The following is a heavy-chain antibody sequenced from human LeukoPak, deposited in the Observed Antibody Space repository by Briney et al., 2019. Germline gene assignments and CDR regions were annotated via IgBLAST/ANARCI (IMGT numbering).Heavy chain of an antibody. J-gene: IGHJ6*03. CDR1: GFTFSSYS. Sequence: PGGSLRLSCAASGFTFSSYSMNWVRQAPGKGLEWVSSISSSSSYIYYADSVKGRFAISRDNAKNSLYLLMNSLRAEDTAVYYCARERKDDILTGYSLGYYYYYMDVWGKGTTVTVSS. V-gene: IGHV3-21*01. D-gene: IGHD3-9*01. CDR2: ISSSSSYI. CDR3: ARERKDDILTGYSLGYYYYYMDV.